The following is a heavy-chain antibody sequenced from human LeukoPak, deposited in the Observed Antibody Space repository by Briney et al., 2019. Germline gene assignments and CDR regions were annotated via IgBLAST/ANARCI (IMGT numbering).Heavy chain of an antibody. Sequence: SETLSLTCAVYGGSFSGYYWSWIRQPPGKGLEWIGEINHSGSTNYNPSLKSRVTISVDTSKNQFSLKLSSVTAADMAVYYCARVSSWYQDYWGQGTLVTVSS. CDR1: GGSFSGYY. V-gene: IGHV4-34*01. J-gene: IGHJ4*02. CDR2: INHSGST. D-gene: IGHD6-13*01. CDR3: ARVSSWYQDY.